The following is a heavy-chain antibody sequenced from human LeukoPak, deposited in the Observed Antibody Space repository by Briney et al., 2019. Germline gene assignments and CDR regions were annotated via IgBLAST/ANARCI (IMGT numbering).Heavy chain of an antibody. J-gene: IGHJ6*02. CDR1: GGSFSGYY. D-gene: IGHD2-2*01. CDR2: INHSGST. Sequence: SETLSLTCAVYGGSFSGYYWSWIRQPPGKGLEWIGEINHSGSTNYNPSLKSRVTISVDTSKNQFSLRLSSVTAADTAVYYCARERCSSTSCYLSGGMDVWGQGTTVTVSS. V-gene: IGHV4-34*01. CDR3: ARERCSSTSCYLSGGMDV.